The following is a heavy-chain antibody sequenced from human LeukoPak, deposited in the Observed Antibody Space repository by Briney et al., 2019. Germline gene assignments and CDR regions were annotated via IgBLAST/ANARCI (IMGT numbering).Heavy chain of an antibody. V-gene: IGHV3-7*03. CDR1: GGSISSSNW. CDR3: ARDYTGYFP. J-gene: IGHJ5*02. Sequence: QTSGTLSLTCAVSGGSISSSNWWSWVRQPPGKGLEWVANIKTDGSEKYYVDSVKGRFTISRDNAKNSLYLQMNSLRAEDTAVYYCARDYTGYFPWGQGTLVIVSS. D-gene: IGHD3-9*01. CDR2: IKTDGSEK.